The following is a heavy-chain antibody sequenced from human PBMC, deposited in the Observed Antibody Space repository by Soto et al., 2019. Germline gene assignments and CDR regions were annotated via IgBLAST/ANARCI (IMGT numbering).Heavy chain of an antibody. CDR3: ARGSLFGDYGDFDY. V-gene: IGHV1-69*01. CDR1: GGTFSRNG. Sequence: QVQLVQSGAEVKKPGSSVKVSCKVSGGTFSRNGISWVRQAPGQGLEWMGGIIPMFTTPNYAQKFQDRVTITADESTSTVYMGLSSLRSDDTAFYYCARGSLFGDYGDFDYWGQGTLGTVSS. D-gene: IGHD4-17*01. J-gene: IGHJ4*02. CDR2: IIPMFTTP.